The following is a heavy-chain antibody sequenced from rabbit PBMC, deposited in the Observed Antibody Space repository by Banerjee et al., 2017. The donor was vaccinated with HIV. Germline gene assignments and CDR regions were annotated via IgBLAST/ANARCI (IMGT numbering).Heavy chain of an antibody. CDR1: GFTFSSDY. CDR2: IYTGSGST. Sequence: QSLEESGGGLVQPEGSLALTCTASGFTFSSDYMTWVRQAPGKGLEWIGTIYTGSGSTYYASWAKGRFTISKTSSTTVTLQMTSLTAADTATYFCARDLGSLGWGPSNLWGPGTLVTVS. D-gene: IGHD4-1*01. CDR3: ARDLGSLGWGPSNL. J-gene: IGHJ4*01. V-gene: IGHV1S40*01.